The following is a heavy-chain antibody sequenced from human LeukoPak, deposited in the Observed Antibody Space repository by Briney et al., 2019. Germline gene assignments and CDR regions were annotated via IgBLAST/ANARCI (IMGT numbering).Heavy chain of an antibody. V-gene: IGHV5-51*01. CDR2: IYPDDYDT. CDR3: ARHVEEYYDSSGYYPLPDY. CDR1: GSSFTSYW. J-gene: IGHJ4*02. D-gene: IGHD3-22*01. Sequence: VESRKSSCKGPGSSFTSYWIGRVRQVPGKGLEGVGIIYPDDYDTGYTPSFQGQVPLSADKSISNAYLQWSSLKASDTAMYYCARHVEEYYDSSGYYPLPDYWGQGTLVTVSS.